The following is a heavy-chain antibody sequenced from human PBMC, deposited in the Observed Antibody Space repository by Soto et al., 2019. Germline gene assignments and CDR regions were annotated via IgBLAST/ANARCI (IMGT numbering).Heavy chain of an antibody. CDR1: GGSFSGYY. CDR2: INHSGST. V-gene: IGHV4-34*01. J-gene: IGHJ4*02. CDR3: ARGEAIADTAMCNYFDY. D-gene: IGHD5-18*01. Sequence: SETLSLTCAVYGGSFSGYYWSWIRQPPGKGLEWIGEINHSGSTNYNPSLKSRVTISVDTSKNQFSLKLSSVTAADTAVYYCARGEAIADTAMCNYFDYWGQGTLVTVSS.